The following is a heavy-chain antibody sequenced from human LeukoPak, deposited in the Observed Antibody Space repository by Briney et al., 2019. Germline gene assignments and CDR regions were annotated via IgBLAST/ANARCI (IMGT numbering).Heavy chain of an antibody. J-gene: IGHJ4*02. Sequence: GASVKVSCKASGYTFTSYGISWVRQAPGQGLEWMGWISAYNGNTNYAQKLQGRVTMTTDTSTSTAYTELRSLRSDDTAVYYCARDNDFWSGYFFDYWGQGTLVTVSS. CDR2: ISAYNGNT. D-gene: IGHD3-3*01. V-gene: IGHV1-18*01. CDR1: GYTFTSYG. CDR3: ARDNDFWSGYFFDY.